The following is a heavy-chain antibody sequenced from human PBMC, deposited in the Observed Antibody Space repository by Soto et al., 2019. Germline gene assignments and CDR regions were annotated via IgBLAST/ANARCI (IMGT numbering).Heavy chain of an antibody. CDR1: GGTFSSYT. J-gene: IGHJ4*02. D-gene: IGHD3-10*01. CDR2: IIPILGIA. CDR3: ARGPLKPRGVITFDY. Sequence: SVKVSCKASGGTFSSYTISWVRQAPGQGLEWMGRIIPILGIANYAQKFQGRVTITADKSTGTAYMELSSLRSEDTAVYYCARGPLKPRGVITFDYWGQGTLVTVSS. V-gene: IGHV1-69*02.